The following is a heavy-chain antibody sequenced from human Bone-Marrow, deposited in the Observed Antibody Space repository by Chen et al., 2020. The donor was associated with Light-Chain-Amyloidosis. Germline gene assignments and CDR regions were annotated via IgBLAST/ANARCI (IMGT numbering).Heavy chain of an antibody. J-gene: IGHJ4*02. CDR1: GYTFPNYW. D-gene: IGHD5-12*01. CDR2: IYPDDSDA. Sequence: EVKLEQSGPEVIKPGESLKISCKGSGYTFPNYWIGWVRQMPGKGLEWMGVIYPDDSDARYSPSFEGQVAISADKSITTAYLQWRSLKASDTAMYYCARRRDGYNFDYWGQGTLVTVSS. V-gene: IGHV5-51*01. CDR3: ARRRDGYNFDY.